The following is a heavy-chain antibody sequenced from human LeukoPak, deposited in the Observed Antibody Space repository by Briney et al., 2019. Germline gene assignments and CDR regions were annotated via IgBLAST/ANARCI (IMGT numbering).Heavy chain of an antibody. V-gene: IGHV4-39*01. CDR2: MYYSGST. CDR1: GDSMRRTSYY. CDR3: ARQSITVTSIGGYFQR. D-gene: IGHD4-17*01. J-gene: IGHJ1*01. Sequence: SETLSLTCTVSGDSMRRTSYYWGWIRQTPVKGLERIGSMYYSGSTYYNPSLKSRVTISGDTSKNQFSLKLRSVTAADTAVYYCARQSITVTSIGGYFQRWGQGTLVIVSS.